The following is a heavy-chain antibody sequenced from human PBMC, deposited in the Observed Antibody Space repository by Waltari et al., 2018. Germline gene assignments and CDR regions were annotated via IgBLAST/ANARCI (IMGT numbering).Heavy chain of an antibody. CDR3: DLPSRDIVVVSAAAPAYCSYTGV. D-gene: IGHD2-15*01. CDR2: FAPRSGNA. V-gene: IGHV1-24*01. Sequence: QVQVVQSGAEVKKPWASVTVSCNISGDTLTGYYIHRERRVTGKGLEWMGRFAPRSGNAMSALKLQGRLTATLDTCLVTGHICSSSLSSQDTTLYYSDLPSRDIVVVSAAAPAYCSYTGVWGRGTAVTGSS. CDR1: GDTLTGYY. J-gene: IGHJ6*03.